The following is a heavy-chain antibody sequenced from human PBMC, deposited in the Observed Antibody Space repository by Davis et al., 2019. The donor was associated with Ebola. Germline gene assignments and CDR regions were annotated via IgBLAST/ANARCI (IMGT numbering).Heavy chain of an antibody. D-gene: IGHD3-3*01. J-gene: IGHJ4*02. CDR3: AKDKRGTIFGVVPDY. CDR1: VITFSSYA. V-gene: IGHV3-23*01. Sequence: GGSLRLSCADSVITFSSYAMTWVRQAPGKGLEWVSAISGSGGTTYYAGSVKGRFTISRDNAKNTLYLQMNSLRAEDTAVYYCAKDKRGTIFGVVPDYWGQGTLVTVSS. CDR2: ISGSGGTT.